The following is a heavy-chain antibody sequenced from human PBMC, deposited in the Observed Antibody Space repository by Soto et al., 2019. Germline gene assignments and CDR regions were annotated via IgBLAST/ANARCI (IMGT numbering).Heavy chain of an antibody. V-gene: IGHV4-4*02. CDR2: IYHSGTT. D-gene: IGHD4-4*01. J-gene: IGHJ4*02. CDR3: AIPATSDFDY. Sequence: QVQLQESGPGLVKPSGTLSVTCAVSGGSISSSNWWTWVRQPPGKGLEWIGEIYHSGTTNYNPSLKSRVVISGDRSRYHLSLTLSSVTAADTAVYYCAIPATSDFDYWGQGILVTVSS. CDR1: GGSISSSNW.